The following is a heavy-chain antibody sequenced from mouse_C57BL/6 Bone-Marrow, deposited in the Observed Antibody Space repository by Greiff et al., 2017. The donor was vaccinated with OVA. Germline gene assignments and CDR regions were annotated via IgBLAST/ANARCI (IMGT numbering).Heavy chain of an antibody. D-gene: IGHD1-1*01. CDR1: GYTFTDYN. CDR2: INPNNGGT. J-gene: IGHJ1*03. V-gene: IGHV1-18*01. CDR3: ARIITTVVYWYFDV. Sequence: LVEPGASVKIPCKASGYTFTDYNMDWVKQSHGKSLEWIGDINPNNGGTIYNQKFKGKATLTVDKSSSTAYMELRSLTSEDTAVYYGARIITTVVYWYFDVWGTGTTVTVSS.